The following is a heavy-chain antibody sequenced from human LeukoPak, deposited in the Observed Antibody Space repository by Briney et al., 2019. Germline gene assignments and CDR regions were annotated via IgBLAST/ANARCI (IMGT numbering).Heavy chain of an antibody. J-gene: IGHJ6*02. CDR1: GFTFSSYS. CDR3: ARRAVPAASHTHGMDV. D-gene: IGHD2-2*01. V-gene: IGHV3-48*02. Sequence: GGSLRLSCAASGFTFSSYSMNWVRQAPGKGLEWVSYISSSSSTIYYADSVKGRFTISRDNAKNSLYLQMNSLRDEDTAVYYCARRAVPAASHTHGMDVWGQGTTVTVSS. CDR2: ISSSSSTI.